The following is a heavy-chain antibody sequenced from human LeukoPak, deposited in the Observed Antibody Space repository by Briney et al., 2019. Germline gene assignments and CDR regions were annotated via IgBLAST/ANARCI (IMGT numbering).Heavy chain of an antibody. CDR3: ARWGGYSYGYDY. J-gene: IGHJ4*02. Sequence: GGSLRLSCAASGFTVSSNYMSWVRQAPGKGPEWVSVIYSGGSTYYAGSVKGRFTISRDNSKNTLYLQMNSLRAEDTAVYYCARWGGYSYGYDYWGQGTLVTVSS. D-gene: IGHD5-18*01. CDR2: IYSGGST. V-gene: IGHV3-53*01. CDR1: GFTVSSNY.